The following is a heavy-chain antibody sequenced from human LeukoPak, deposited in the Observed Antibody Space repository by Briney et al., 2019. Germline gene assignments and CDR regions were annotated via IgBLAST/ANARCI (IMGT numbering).Heavy chain of an antibody. J-gene: IGHJ4*02. Sequence: PGGSLRLSCAASGFTFSSYWVSWVRQAPGKGLEWVANIKQDGSEKYYVDSVKGRFTISRDNAKNSLYLQMNSLRAEDTAVYYCAKDPGVPYSSGLLFDYWGQGTLVTVSS. CDR1: GFTFSSYW. V-gene: IGHV3-7*03. D-gene: IGHD6-19*01. CDR3: AKDPGVPYSSGLLFDY. CDR2: IKQDGSEK.